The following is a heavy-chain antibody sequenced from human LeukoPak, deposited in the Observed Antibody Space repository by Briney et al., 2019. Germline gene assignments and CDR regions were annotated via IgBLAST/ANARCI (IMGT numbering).Heavy chain of an antibody. CDR1: GGSFSGYY. V-gene: IGHV4-34*01. CDR3: ARDRYYGSGDYFDY. D-gene: IGHD3-10*01. Sequence: PSETLSLTCAVYGGSFSGYYWSWIRQPPGKGLEWIGEINHSGSTNYNQSLKSRVTISVDTSKNQFSLKLSSVTAADTAVYYCARDRYYGSGDYFDYWGQGTLVTVSS. J-gene: IGHJ4*02. CDR2: INHSGST.